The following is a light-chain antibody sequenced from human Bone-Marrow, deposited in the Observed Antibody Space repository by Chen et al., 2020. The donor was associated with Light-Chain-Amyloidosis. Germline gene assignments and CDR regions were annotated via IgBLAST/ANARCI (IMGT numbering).Light chain of an antibody. CDR2: EVT. CDR3: SSYTITNTLV. CDR1: SSDVGGDNH. V-gene: IGLV2-14*01. Sequence: QSALTQPASVSGSPGQAITSSCTGTSSDVGGDNHVSWYQQHPDKAPKLMIYEVTTRPSWVPDRFSGSKSDNTASLTISGLQTEDEADYFCSSYTITNTLVFGSGTGVTVL. J-gene: IGLJ1*01.